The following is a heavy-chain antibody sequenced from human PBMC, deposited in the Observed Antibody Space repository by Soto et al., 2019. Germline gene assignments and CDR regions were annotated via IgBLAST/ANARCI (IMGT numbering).Heavy chain of an antibody. Sequence: QVQLVQSGAEVKKPGSSVKVSYKASGGTFSSYAISWVRQAPGQGLEWMGGIIPIFGTANYAQKFQGRVTITADESTSTAYMELSSLRSEDTAVYYCALGGTIVVVTATHFDYWGQGTLVTVSS. CDR3: ALGGTIVVVTATHFDY. D-gene: IGHD2-21*02. CDR1: GGTFSSYA. CDR2: IIPIFGTA. J-gene: IGHJ4*02. V-gene: IGHV1-69*12.